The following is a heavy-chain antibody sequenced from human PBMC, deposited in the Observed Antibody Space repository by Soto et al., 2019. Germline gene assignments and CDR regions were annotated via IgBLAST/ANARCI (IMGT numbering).Heavy chain of an antibody. CDR2: ISGSGGST. CDR1: GFTFSSYA. Sequence: PGGSLRLSCAASGFTFSSYAMSWVRQAPGKGLEWVSAISGSGGSTYYADSVKGRFTISRDNSKGTVYLQMNTLSAEDTAVYYCAKRFCTSGTCVRTIDYWGQGTLVTVSS. CDR3: AKRFCTSGTCVRTIDY. D-gene: IGHD2-8*01. J-gene: IGHJ4*02. V-gene: IGHV3-23*01.